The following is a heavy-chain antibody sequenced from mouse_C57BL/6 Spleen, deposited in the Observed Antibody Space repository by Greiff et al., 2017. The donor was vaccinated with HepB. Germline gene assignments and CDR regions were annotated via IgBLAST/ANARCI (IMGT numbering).Heavy chain of an antibody. CDR1: GFTFSSYG. J-gene: IGHJ4*01. CDR2: ISSGGSYT. D-gene: IGHD1-1*01. Sequence: EVKLVESGGDLVKPGGSLKLSCAASGFTFSSYGMSWVRQTPDKRLEWVATISSGGSYTYYPDSVKGRFTISRDNAKNTLYLQMSSLKSEDTAMYYCARHRITPVVGDAMDYWGQGTSVTVSS. CDR3: ARHRITPVVGDAMDY. V-gene: IGHV5-6*01.